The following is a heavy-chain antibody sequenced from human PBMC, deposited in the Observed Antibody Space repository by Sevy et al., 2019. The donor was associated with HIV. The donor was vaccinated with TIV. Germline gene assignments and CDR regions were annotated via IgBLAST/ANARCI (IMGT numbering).Heavy chain of an antibody. CDR1: GFTFSSYE. J-gene: IGHJ3*02. CDR2: ISSSGSTI. Sequence: GVSLRLSCAASGFTFSSYEMNWVRQAPGKGLEWVSYISSSGSTIYYADSVKGRFTISRDNAKNSLYLQMNSLRAEDTAVYYCAKISVGAFDIWGQGTMVTVSS. V-gene: IGHV3-48*03. D-gene: IGHD3-10*01. CDR3: AKISVGAFDI.